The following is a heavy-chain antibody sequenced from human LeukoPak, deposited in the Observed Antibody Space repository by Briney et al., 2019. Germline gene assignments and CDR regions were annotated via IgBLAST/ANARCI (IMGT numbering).Heavy chain of an antibody. CDR2: IYQSGST. CDR1: GYTISSGYY. J-gene: IGHJ3*02. D-gene: IGHD2-15*01. V-gene: IGHV4-38-2*02. Sequence: SETLSLTCTVSGYTISSGYYWGWIRQPPGKGLEWIGSIYQSGSTYYNPSLKSRVTISVDTSKNQFSLKLTSVTAADAAVYYCARELYCSGGSCHSRDAFDIWGQGTMVTVSS. CDR3: ARELYCSGGSCHSRDAFDI.